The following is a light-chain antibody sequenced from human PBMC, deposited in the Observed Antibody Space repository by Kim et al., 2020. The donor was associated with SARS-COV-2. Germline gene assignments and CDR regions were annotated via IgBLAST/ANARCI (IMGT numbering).Light chain of an antibody. V-gene: IGKV1-6*02. J-gene: IGKJ3*01. Sequence: VGHRLTSPVRARQRIRNDLVWYPHKPGKAPKLLVYAAFRLQSGVPSRFSGSVSGTDFTLTISSLQSEDFATDYCLQDYSYPRTFGPGTKVDIK. CDR3: LQDYSYPRT. CDR1: QRIRND. CDR2: AAF.